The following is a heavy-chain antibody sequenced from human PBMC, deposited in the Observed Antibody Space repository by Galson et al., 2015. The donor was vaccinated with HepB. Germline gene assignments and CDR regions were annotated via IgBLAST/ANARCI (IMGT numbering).Heavy chain of an antibody. CDR3: ARDIPYLPPVTGNAFDI. D-gene: IGHD7-27*01. CDR1: GFTFSSYS. V-gene: IGHV3-48*04. J-gene: IGHJ3*02. Sequence: SLRLSCAASGFTFSSYSMNWVRQAPGKGLEWVSYISSSSTIYYADSVKGRFTISRDNAKNSLYLQMNSLRAEDTAVYYCARDIPYLPPVTGNAFDIWGQGTMVTVSS. CDR2: ISSSSTI.